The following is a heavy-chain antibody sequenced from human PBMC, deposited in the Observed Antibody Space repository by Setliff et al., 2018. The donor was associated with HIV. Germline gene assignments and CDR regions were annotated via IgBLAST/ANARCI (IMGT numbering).Heavy chain of an antibody. D-gene: IGHD6-13*01. CDR3: ARDFKRYNSPCRFDP. CDR2: INTSGST. J-gene: IGHJ5*02. CDR1: GGSISSGTDF. V-gene: IGHV4-61*02. Sequence: TLSLTCSVSGGSISSGTDFWSWIRQPAGKGLEWIGRINTSGSTNYNPSLESRVTISVDKSQNQFSLKLSSVTAADTAVYYCARDFKRYNSPCRFDPWGQGTLVTVSS.